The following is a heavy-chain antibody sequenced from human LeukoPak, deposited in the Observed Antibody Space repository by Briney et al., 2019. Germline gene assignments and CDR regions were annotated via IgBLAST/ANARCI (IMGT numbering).Heavy chain of an antibody. J-gene: IGHJ3*02. D-gene: IGHD6-19*01. CDR1: GFTFSNAW. CDR2: ISGSSSYI. V-gene: IGHV3-21*01. Sequence: GGSLRLSCAASGFTFSNAWMSWVRQAPGKGLEWVSSISGSSSYIYYADSVKGRFTISRHNAKNSLYLQMNSLRAEDTAVYYCARESSGHAFDIWGQGTMVTVSS. CDR3: ARESSGHAFDI.